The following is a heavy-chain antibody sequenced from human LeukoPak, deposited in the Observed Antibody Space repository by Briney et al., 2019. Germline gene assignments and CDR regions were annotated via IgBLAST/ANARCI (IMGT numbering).Heavy chain of an antibody. J-gene: IGHJ4*02. CDR2: INPGDSDP. CDR3: ARHGVGSSWFGFDY. CDR1: GYTFNNYW. D-gene: IGHD6-6*01. V-gene: IGHV5-51*01. Sequence: GESLKISCQASGYTFNNYWIGWVRQMPGKGLEWIGIINPGDSDPRYSPSLQGRATISADRSISTAYLQWSSLKASDTAMYYCARHGVGSSWFGFDYWGQGTLVTVSS.